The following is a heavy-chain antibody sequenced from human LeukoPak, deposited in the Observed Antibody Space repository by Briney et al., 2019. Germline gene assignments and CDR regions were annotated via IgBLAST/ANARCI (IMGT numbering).Heavy chain of an antibody. V-gene: IGHV3-48*03. CDR2: ISSSGTTI. CDR3: AKQYTTGWYGWFDP. Sequence: PGGSLRLSCAASGFTFSSYEMNWVRQAPGKGLEWVSYISSSGTTIYYADSVKGRFTISRDNDKNSLYLQMNSLRAEDTAVYYCAKQYTTGWYGWFDPWGQGTLVTVSS. J-gene: IGHJ5*02. CDR1: GFTFSSYE. D-gene: IGHD6-19*01.